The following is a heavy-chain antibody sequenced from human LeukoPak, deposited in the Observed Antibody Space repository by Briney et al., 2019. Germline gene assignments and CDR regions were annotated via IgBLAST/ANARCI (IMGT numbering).Heavy chain of an antibody. D-gene: IGHD3-10*01. CDR3: ARGRGGAFDY. J-gene: IGHJ4*02. CDR2: IWFDGSNK. Sequence: GKSLRLSCAASGFTFRNYGMHWVRQTPGKGLEWVAVIWFDGSNKYYADSVKGRFTISRDNSKNTLYLQMNSLRAEDTAVYYCARGRGGAFDYWGQGTLVTVSS. CDR1: GFTFRNYG. V-gene: IGHV3-33*01.